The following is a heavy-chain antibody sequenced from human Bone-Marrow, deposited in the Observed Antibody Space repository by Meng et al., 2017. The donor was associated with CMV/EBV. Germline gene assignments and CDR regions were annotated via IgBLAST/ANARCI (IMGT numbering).Heavy chain of an antibody. CDR2: INHSGST. D-gene: IGHD2-15*01. CDR3: ARVLGLLLDY. Sequence: SETLSLTCAVYGGSFSGYYWSWIRQPPGKGLEWIGEINHSGSTYYNPSLKSRVTISVDTSKNQFSLKLSSVTAADTAVYYCARVLGLLLDYWGQGTLVTVSS. V-gene: IGHV4-34*01. CDR1: GGSFSGYY. J-gene: IGHJ4*02.